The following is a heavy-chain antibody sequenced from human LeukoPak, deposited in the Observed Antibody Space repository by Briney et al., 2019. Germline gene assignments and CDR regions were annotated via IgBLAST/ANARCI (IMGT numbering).Heavy chain of an antibody. J-gene: IGHJ4*02. CDR1: GGSFSGYY. CDR3: ARGGNPRAKNYYDSSGYYRTFDY. CDR2: INHSGST. D-gene: IGHD3-22*01. Sequence: SETLSLTCAVYGGSFSGYYWSWIRQPPGKGLEWIGEINHSGSTNYNPSLKSRVTISVDTSKNQFSLKLSSVTAADTAVYYCARGGNPRAKNYYDSSGYYRTFDYWGQGTLVTVSS. V-gene: IGHV4-34*01.